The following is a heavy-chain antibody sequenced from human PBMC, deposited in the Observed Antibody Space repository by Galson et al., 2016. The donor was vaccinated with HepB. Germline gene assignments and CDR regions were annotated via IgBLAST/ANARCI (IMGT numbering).Heavy chain of an antibody. CDR3: ARDRCGNTSCRNGLDV. J-gene: IGHJ6*02. Sequence: SVKVSCKASGYMFRTYGIIWVRQAPGQGLEWMGWISGYNGEAIYAQSLQGRVTMTTDASARTAYMELRSLRSDDTAVYYCARDRCGNTSCRNGLDVWGQGTTITVSS. D-gene: IGHD2-2*01. CDR1: GYMFRTYG. CDR2: ISGYNGEA. V-gene: IGHV1-18*01.